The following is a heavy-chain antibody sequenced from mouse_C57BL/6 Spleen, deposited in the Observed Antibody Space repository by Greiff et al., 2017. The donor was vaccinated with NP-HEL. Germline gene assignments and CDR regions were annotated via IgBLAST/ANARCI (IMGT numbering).Heavy chain of an antibody. CDR1: GYTFTSYW. Sequence: QVHVKQSGAELAKPGASVKLSCKASGYTFTSYWMHWVKQRPGQGLEWIGYINPSSGYTKYNQKFKDKATLTADKSSSTAYMQLSSLTYEDSAVYYCARFITTVPFDVWGTGTTVTVSS. V-gene: IGHV1-7*01. J-gene: IGHJ1*03. CDR3: ARFITTVPFDV. D-gene: IGHD1-1*01. CDR2: INPSSGYT.